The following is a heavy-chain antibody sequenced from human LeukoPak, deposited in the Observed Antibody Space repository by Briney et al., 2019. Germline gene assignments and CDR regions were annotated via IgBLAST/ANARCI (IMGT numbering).Heavy chain of an antibody. V-gene: IGHV3-23*05. D-gene: IGHD1-26*01. CDR1: GFRFSSYV. Sequence: GGSLRLSCAASGFRFSSYVMSWVRQAPGKGLEYVSSIYGGDGASYYADSAKGRCTISRDNSKNTLFLQMNSLRVEDTAVYYCARVDSGNYDYWGQGTLLTVSS. J-gene: IGHJ4*02. CDR3: ARVDSGNYDY. CDR2: IYGGDGAS.